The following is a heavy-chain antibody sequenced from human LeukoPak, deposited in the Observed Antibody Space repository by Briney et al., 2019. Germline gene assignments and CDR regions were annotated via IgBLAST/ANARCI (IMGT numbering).Heavy chain of an antibody. CDR1: GFTFSSYS. CDR3: ARALEYSSSWVEYYYYYMDV. Sequence: GGSLRLSCAASGFTFSSYSMNWVRQAPGKGLEWVSSISSSSSYIYYADSVKGRFTISRDNAKNLLYLQMNSLRAEDTAVYYCARALEYSSSWVEYYYYYMDVWGKGTTVTVSS. CDR2: ISSSSSYI. J-gene: IGHJ6*03. V-gene: IGHV3-21*01. D-gene: IGHD6-6*01.